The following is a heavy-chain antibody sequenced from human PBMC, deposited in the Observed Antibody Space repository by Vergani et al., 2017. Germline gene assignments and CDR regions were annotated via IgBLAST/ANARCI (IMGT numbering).Heavy chain of an antibody. J-gene: IGHJ4*02. CDR3: AGVAVGATDY. Sequence: QVQLVQSGAEVKKPGAPVTVPCKASGYPFTRYGISWGRQAPGQGLEWMGWISAYNGNTNYAQTLQGRVTMTTDTSTSTAYMEPRSLRSDDTAVYYCAGVAVGATDYWGQGTLVTVSS. CDR1: GYPFTRYG. D-gene: IGHD1-26*01. CDR2: ISAYNGNT. V-gene: IGHV1-18*01.